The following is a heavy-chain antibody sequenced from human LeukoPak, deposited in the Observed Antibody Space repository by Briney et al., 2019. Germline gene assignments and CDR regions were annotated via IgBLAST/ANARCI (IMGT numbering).Heavy chain of an antibody. CDR1: GGSISNYY. CDR2: IYYSGST. D-gene: IGHD2-15*01. J-gene: IGHJ3*01. Sequence: PSETLSLTCTVSGGSISNYYWSWIRQPPGKGLEWIGYIYYSGSTNYNPSLKSRVTISVDTSKNQFSLKLSSVTAEDTAVYYCARHDIEVVVAATRDRDAFDVWGQGTMVTVSS. V-gene: IGHV4-59*01. CDR3: ARHDIEVVVAATRDRDAFDV.